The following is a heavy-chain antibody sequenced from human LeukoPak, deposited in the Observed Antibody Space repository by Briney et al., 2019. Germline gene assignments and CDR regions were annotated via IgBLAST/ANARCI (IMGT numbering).Heavy chain of an antibody. CDR3: ARGGDGSGGYSILNRLFDP. V-gene: IGHV4-34*01. D-gene: IGHD3-10*01. CDR2: INHSGST. J-gene: IGHJ5*02. Sequence: SETLSLTCAVYGGSFSGYYWSWIRQPPGKGLEWIGEINHSGSTNYNPSLKSRVTISVDTSKNQFSLKLSSVTAADTAVYYCARGGDGSGGYSILNRLFDPWGQGTLVTVSS. CDR1: GGSFSGYY.